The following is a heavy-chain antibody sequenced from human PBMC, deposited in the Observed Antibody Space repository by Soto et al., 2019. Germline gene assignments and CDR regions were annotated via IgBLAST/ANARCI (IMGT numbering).Heavy chain of an antibody. CDR2: IWYDGSNK. Sequence: PGGSLRLSCAASGFTFSSYGMHWVRQAPGKGLEWVAVIWYDGSNKYYADSVKGRFTISRDNSKNTLYLQMNSLRAEDTAVYYCARASGYYQYNWFDPWGQGTLVTVSS. V-gene: IGHV3-33*01. D-gene: IGHD3-22*01. CDR1: GFTFSSYG. CDR3: ARASGYYQYNWFDP. J-gene: IGHJ5*02.